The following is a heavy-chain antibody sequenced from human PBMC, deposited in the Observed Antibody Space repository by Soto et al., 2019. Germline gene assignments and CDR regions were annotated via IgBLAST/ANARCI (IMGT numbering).Heavy chain of an antibody. CDR2: ISYDGNNR. CDR1: GFTLSSCG. V-gene: IGHV3-30*03. J-gene: IGHJ4*02. D-gene: IGHD6-13*01. CDR3: AIGHSRRWYFFDF. Sequence: QVQLVESGGGVVQPGRSLRLSCAASGFTLSSCGMHWVRQAPGEGLEWVAVISYDGNNRYYADSVKGRFSISRDNTKNPVYLQMDSLRAEDSAVDYFAIGHSRRWYFFDFWGPGTLVSLSS.